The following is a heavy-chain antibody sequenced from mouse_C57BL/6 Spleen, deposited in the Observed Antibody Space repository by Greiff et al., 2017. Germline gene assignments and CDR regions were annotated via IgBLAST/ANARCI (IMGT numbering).Heavy chain of an antibody. V-gene: IGHV1-72*01. D-gene: IGHD3-2*02. Sequence: RPGRGLEWIGRIDPNSGGTKYNEKFKSKATLTVDKPSSTAYMQLSSLTSEDSAVYYCAREGFDSAGYGYWGQGTTLTVSS. CDR3: AREGFDSAGYGY. CDR2: IDPNSGGT. J-gene: IGHJ2*01.